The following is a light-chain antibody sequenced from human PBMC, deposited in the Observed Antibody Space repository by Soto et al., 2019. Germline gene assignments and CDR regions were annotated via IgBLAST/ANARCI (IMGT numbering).Light chain of an antibody. CDR1: SSYVGSYNR. CDR3: SSYTSSNTYV. CDR2: EVS. Sequence: QSVLTQPPSVSGSPGQSVAISCTGTSSYVGSYNRVSWYQQPPGTAPKVMIYEVSNRPSGVPDRFSGSKSGNTASLTISGLQAEDEADYYCSSYTSSNTYVFGTGTKVTV. V-gene: IGLV2-18*02. J-gene: IGLJ1*01.